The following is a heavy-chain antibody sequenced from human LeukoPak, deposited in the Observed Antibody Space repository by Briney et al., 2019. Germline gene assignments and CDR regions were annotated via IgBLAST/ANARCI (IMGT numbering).Heavy chain of an antibody. D-gene: IGHD7-27*01. J-gene: IGHJ4*02. CDR2: IYYSGST. CDR1: GGSISSSSYY. Sequence: PSETLSLTCTVSGGSISSSSYYWGWIRQPRGKGLEWIGSIYYSGSTYFNPSVKGRFTISVDTSNNQFSLKLTSVTAADTAVYYCASVIGDLSDWGQGTLVTVSS. CDR3: ASVIGDLSD. V-gene: IGHV4-39*01.